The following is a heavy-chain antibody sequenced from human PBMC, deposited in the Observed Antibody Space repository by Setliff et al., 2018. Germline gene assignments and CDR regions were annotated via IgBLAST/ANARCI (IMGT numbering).Heavy chain of an antibody. CDR1: GGPVTRTTTF. D-gene: IGHD3-16*01. CDR3: ARDPRLWITFGGECLWDY. J-gene: IGHJ4*02. V-gene: IGHV4-39*07. CDR2: NYDSGST. Sequence: PSETLSLTCTVSGGPVTRTTTFWGWVRQTPGKGLEWIGSNYDSGSTYYNPTLNRRVTISEDTSKNQFSLKLTSVTAADTAVYYGARDPRLWITFGGECLWDYWGQGTLVTVS.